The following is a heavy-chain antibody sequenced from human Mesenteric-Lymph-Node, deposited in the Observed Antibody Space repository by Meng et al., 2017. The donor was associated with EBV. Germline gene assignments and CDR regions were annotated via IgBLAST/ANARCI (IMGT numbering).Heavy chain of an antibody. CDR1: GYTFTSFG. J-gene: IGHJ4*02. CDR3: ARVPSIAAAGYATFNY. V-gene: IGHV1-18*01. D-gene: IGHD6-13*01. Sequence: QVRLGQAGAEEKRLGASVKVPCKSAGYTFTSFGISWVRQAPGQGLEWMGWIGAYNGNTNYAQKVQGRVTMTTDTSTATAYMELRSLRSDDTAVYYCARVPSIAAAGYATFNYWGQGTLVTVSS. CDR2: IGAYNGNT.